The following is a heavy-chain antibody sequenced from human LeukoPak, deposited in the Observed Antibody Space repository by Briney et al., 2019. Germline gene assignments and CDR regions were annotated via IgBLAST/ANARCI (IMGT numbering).Heavy chain of an antibody. Sequence: GALLRSCGAAGFTFIDYYMRWMRQAPGKGREWLSHISEGGDTIFYADSVKGRFTISRDNLKNSLYLHMNSLRADDTGIYYCARDEVDILTGERYFYYMDVWGKGTSVTVSS. D-gene: IGHD3-9*01. CDR2: ISEGGDTI. CDR1: GFTFIDYY. J-gene: IGHJ6*03. V-gene: IGHV3-11*04. CDR3: ARDEVDILTGERYFYYMDV.